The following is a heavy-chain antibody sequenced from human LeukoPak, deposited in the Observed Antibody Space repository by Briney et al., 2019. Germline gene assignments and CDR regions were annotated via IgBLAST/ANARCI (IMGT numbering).Heavy chain of an antibody. Sequence: GGSLRLSCAASGFTFSSYAMHWVRQAPGKGLEWVAVISYDGSSKYYADSVKGRFTISRDNSKNTLDLQMNSLRVEDTAVYFCAKDKDTPATAQPQRGYFESWGQGTLVTVSS. CDR1: GFTFSSYA. V-gene: IGHV3-30-3*01. J-gene: IGHJ4*02. CDR2: ISYDGSSK. D-gene: IGHD2-15*01. CDR3: AKDKDTPATAQPQRGYFES.